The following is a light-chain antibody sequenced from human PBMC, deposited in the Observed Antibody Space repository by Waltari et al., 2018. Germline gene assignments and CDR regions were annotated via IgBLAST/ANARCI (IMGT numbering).Light chain of an antibody. CDR2: GNT. J-gene: IGLJ3*02. CDR3: QSFDNYVSGGTV. V-gene: IGLV1-40*01. Sequence: QSVLTQPPSVSGAPGQRVTISCTGSSSNIGAGHDVHWYQRLPGTAPKLLIYGNTNRPSGGPDRFAGAKSGPSASLAITGLQAEDEADYFCQSFDNYVSGGTVFGGGTKLAVL. CDR1: SSNIGAGHD.